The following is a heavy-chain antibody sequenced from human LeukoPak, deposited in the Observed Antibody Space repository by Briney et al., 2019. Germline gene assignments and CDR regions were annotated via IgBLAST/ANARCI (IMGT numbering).Heavy chain of an antibody. CDR3: AHLDYYDSSGYYSNLHNWFDP. CDR1: GFSLSTSGVG. CDR2: IYWNDDK. V-gene: IGHV2-5*01. D-gene: IGHD3-22*01. Sequence: ESGPTLVKPTQTLTLTCTFSGFSLSTSGVGVGWIRQPPGKALELLALIYWNDDKRYSPSLKSRLTITKDTSKNQVVLTMTNMDPVDTATYYCAHLDYYDSSGYYSNLHNWFDPWGQGTLVTVSS. J-gene: IGHJ5*02.